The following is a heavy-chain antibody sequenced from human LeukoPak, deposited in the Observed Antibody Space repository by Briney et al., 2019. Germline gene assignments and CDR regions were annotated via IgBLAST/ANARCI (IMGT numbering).Heavy chain of an antibody. J-gene: IGHJ4*02. D-gene: IGHD5-12*01. Sequence: GGSLSLSCAASGFTINRNYMSWVRQAPGKGLEWVSVVYSGDRTYYADSVKGRFTISRDDSTNTLYLLMNSLRAEDTAVYYCASGYLIDYWGQGTLVTVSS. CDR2: VYSGDRT. CDR3: ASGYLIDY. CDR1: GFTINRNY. V-gene: IGHV3-66*01.